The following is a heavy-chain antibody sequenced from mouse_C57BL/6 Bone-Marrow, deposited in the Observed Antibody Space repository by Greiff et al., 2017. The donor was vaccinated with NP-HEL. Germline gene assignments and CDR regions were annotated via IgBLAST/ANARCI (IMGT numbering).Heavy chain of an antibody. D-gene: IGHD2-4*01. CDR1: GYTFTSYW. Sequence: VQLQQSGTVLARPGASVKMSCKTSGYTFTSYWMHWVKQRPGQGLEWIGAIYPGNSDTSYNQQFKGKAKLTAVTSASTAYMELSSLTNEDSAVYYCTRYYDYGYYFDYWGQGTTLTVSS. CDR2: IYPGNSDT. J-gene: IGHJ2*01. V-gene: IGHV1-5*01. CDR3: TRYYDYGYYFDY.